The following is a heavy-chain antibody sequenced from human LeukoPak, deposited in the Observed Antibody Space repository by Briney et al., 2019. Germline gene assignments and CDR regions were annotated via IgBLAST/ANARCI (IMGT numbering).Heavy chain of an antibody. J-gene: IGHJ4*02. D-gene: IGHD6-13*01. V-gene: IGHV4-31*03. Sequence: KPSQTLSLTCTVSGGSISSGGYYWSWIRQHPGKGLEWIGYIYYSGSTYYNPSLKSRDTISVDTSKNQFSLKLSSVTAADTAVYYCARYSSSWNFIDYWGQGTLVTVSS. CDR2: IYYSGST. CDR1: GGSISSGGYY. CDR3: ARYSSSWNFIDY.